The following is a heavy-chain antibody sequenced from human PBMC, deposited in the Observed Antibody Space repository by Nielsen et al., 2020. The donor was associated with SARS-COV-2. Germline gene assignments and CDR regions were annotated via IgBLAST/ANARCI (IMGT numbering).Heavy chain of an antibody. CDR1: GFTVSSNY. J-gene: IGHJ3*02. CDR3: ARGPPGCNSIRCHLGAFDI. CDR2: IYSGGST. D-gene: IGHD2/OR15-2a*01. Sequence: GGFLRLSCAASGFTVSSNYMSWVRQAPGKGLEWVSVIYSGGSTYYADSVKGRFTISRDNSKNTLYLQMNSLRAEDTAVYYCARGPPGCNSIRCHLGAFDIWGQGTVVTVSS. V-gene: IGHV3-53*01.